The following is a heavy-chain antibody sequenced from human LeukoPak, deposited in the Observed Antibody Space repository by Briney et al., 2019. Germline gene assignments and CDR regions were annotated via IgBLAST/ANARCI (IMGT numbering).Heavy chain of an antibody. D-gene: IGHD5-18*01. Sequence: PGGSLRLSCAAPGFTFSSYWMSWVRQAPGKGLEWVANIKQDGSEKYYVDSVKGRFTISRDNAKNSLYLQMNSLRAEDTAVYYCARTIGYSYGLDYWGQGTLVTVSS. CDR2: IKQDGSEK. CDR3: ARTIGYSYGLDY. J-gene: IGHJ4*02. V-gene: IGHV3-7*01. CDR1: GFTFSSYW.